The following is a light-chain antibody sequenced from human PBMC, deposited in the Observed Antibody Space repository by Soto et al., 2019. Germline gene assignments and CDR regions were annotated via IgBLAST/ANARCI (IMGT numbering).Light chain of an antibody. V-gene: IGKV4-1*01. CDR2: WAS. Sequence: DIVMTQSPDSLAVSLGERATINCKSSRSLLFGSDNKNYFAWYQQKPGQSPKLLIYWASTRESGVPDRFSGSGSGTDFTLSISSLQAEDVAVYYCQQYYSSPWTFGQGTKVEIK. CDR3: QQYYSSPWT. J-gene: IGKJ1*01. CDR1: RSLLFGSDNKNY.